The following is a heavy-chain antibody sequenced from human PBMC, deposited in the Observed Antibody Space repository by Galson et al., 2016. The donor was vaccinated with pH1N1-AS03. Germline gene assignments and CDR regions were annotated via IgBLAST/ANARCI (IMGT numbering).Heavy chain of an antibody. Sequence: SETLSLTCAVSGYSISSGYCWGWIRQPPGKGLEWIGSIYHSGSTYYNPSLKSRVTISIDTSTNQFSLKLSSVTAADTAVYYCARSDRVLTAASTRPEGGDYWGQGTLVTVSS. D-gene: IGHD6-13*01. CDR3: ARSDRVLTAASTRPEGGDY. CDR1: GYSISSGYC. J-gene: IGHJ4*02. CDR2: IYHSGST. V-gene: IGHV4-38-2*01.